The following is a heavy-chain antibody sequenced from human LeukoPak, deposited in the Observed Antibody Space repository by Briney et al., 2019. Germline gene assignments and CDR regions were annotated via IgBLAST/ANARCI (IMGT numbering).Heavy chain of an antibody. J-gene: IGHJ6*02. CDR3: ARLAYGGWDYYYYGMDV. CDR2: IYYSGST. Sequence: SETLSLTCTVSGGSISSSSYYWGWIRQPPGKGLEWIGSIYYSGSTYYNPSLKSRVTISVDTSKNQFSLKLSSVTAADTAVYYCARLAYGGWDYYYYGMDVWGQGTTVTVSS. D-gene: IGHD4-23*01. CDR1: GGSISSSSYY. V-gene: IGHV4-39*01.